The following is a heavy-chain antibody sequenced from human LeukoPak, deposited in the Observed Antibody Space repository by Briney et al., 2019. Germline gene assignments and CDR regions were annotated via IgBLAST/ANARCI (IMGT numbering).Heavy chain of an antibody. CDR2: IYHSGST. J-gene: IGHJ4*02. Sequence: SGTLSLTCAVSGGSISSSNWWSWVRQPSGKGLEWIGEIYHSGSTNYNPSLKSRVTTSVDKSKNQFSLKLSSVTAADTAVYYCARDYGGLYGDYFDYWGQGTLVTVSS. D-gene: IGHD4-17*01. V-gene: IGHV4-4*02. CDR1: GGSISSSNW. CDR3: ARDYGGLYGDYFDY.